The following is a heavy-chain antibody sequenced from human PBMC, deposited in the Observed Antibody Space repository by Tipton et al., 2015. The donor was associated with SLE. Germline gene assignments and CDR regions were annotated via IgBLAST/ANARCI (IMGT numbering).Heavy chain of an antibody. CDR1: GYSISSGYY. CDR2: IYHSGST. Sequence: TLSLTCAVSGYSISSGYYWGWIRQPPGKGLEWIGSIYHSGSTYYNPSLKSRVTISVDTSKNQFSLKLSSVTAADTAVYYCARRPGYCSSTSCPGNYYMDVWGKGTTVTVSS. D-gene: IGHD2-2*01. J-gene: IGHJ6*03. CDR3: ARRPGYCSSTSCPGNYYMDV. V-gene: IGHV4-38-2*01.